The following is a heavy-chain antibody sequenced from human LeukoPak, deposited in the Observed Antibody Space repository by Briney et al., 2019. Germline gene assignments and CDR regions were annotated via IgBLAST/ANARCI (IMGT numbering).Heavy chain of an antibody. D-gene: IGHD3-16*01. V-gene: IGHV1-18*01. J-gene: IGHJ4*02. CDR2: ISAYNGNT. Sequence: ASVKVSCKASGYTFTSYGISWVRQAPGQGLEWMGWISAYNGNTNYAQKLQGRVAMTTDTSTSTAYMELRSLRSDDPAVYYCAGDERYDYVWNDYWGQGTLVTVSS. CDR1: GYTFTSYG. CDR3: AGDERYDYVWNDY.